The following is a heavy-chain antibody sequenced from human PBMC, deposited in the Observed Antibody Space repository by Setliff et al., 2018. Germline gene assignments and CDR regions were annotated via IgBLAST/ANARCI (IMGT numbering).Heavy chain of an antibody. J-gene: IGHJ5*02. CDR3: ARDTYTGDFWSGYYIQGQFDP. Sequence: ASVKVSCKASGYTFTSYAMHWVRQAPGQRLEWMGWINAGNGNTKYSQKFQGRVTITRDTSANTAYMELSSLRSEDTAVYYCARDTYTGDFWSGYYIQGQFDPWGQGTLVTVSS. CDR2: INAGNGNT. CDR1: GYTFTSYA. D-gene: IGHD3-3*01. V-gene: IGHV1-3*01.